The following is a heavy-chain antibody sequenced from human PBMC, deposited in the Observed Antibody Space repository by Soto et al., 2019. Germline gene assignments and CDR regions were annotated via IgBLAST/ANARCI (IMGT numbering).Heavy chain of an antibody. V-gene: IGHV3-23*01. CDR2: ISGSGGST. Sequence: EVQLLESGGGLVQPGGSLRLSCAASGFTFSSYAMSWVRQAPGKGMEWVAAISGSGGSTYYADSVKGRFTISRENSKTKLYLQMNSLRAEDAAVYYCARDLVGSNADYYDYWGQGTLVTVSS. D-gene: IGHD2-15*01. J-gene: IGHJ4*02. CDR1: GFTFSSYA. CDR3: ARDLVGSNADYYDY.